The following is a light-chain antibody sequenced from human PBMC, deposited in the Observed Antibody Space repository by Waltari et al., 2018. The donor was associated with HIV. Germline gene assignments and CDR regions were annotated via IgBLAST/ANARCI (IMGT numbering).Light chain of an antibody. CDR3: SSYAGNYNLV. Sequence: QSALTQPPSASGSPGQSVTISCTGSSSDIGGYDFVSWFQQHPGKAPKLVLYEVYKRPSGVPDRFSGSKSGNTASLTVSGLHAEDEAYYHCSSYAGNYNLVFGGGTKLTVL. V-gene: IGLV2-8*01. CDR1: SSDIGGYDF. J-gene: IGLJ3*02. CDR2: EVY.